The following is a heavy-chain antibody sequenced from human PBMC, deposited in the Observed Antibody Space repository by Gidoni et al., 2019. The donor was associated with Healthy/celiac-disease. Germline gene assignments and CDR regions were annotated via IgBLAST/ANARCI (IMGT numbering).Heavy chain of an antibody. CDR1: GGSISSYY. Sequence: QVQLQASGPGLVKPSETLSLTCTVPGGSISSYYWSWIRQPPGKGLEWIGYIYYSGSTNYNPSLKSRVTISVDTSKNQFSLKLSSVTAADTAVYYCARGEAMIVTWGQGTMVTVSS. D-gene: IGHD3-22*01. J-gene: IGHJ3*01. CDR2: IYYSGST. CDR3: ARGEAMIVT. V-gene: IGHV4-59*01.